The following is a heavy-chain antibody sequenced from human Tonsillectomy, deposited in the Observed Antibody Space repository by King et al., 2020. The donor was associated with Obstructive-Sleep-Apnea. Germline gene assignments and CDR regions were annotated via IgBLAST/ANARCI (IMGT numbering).Heavy chain of an antibody. CDR3: ARVTWRPNYYGWDV. V-gene: IGHV4-4*02. D-gene: IGHD5-24*01. CDR1: GGSISSTNW. CDR2: IYHSGNT. J-gene: IGHJ6*02. Sequence: QLQESGPGLVKPSGTLSLTCAVSGGSISSTNWWNWVRQPPGKGLEWIGEIYHSGNTNYNPSLKSRVTISADKSKNQFSLNLTSVTAADTAVYYCARVTWRPNYYGWDVWGQGTTVTVPS.